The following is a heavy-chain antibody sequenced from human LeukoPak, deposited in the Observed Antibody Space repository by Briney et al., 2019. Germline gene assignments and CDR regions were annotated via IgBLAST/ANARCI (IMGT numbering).Heavy chain of an antibody. Sequence: GGSLRLSCAASGFXFSRYWISWVRQPPGKGLEWVANIKEDGSEKHYVESVKGRFTISRDNAKNSLYLQMTSLRAEDTAVYYCASRIIGTTDIDYWGQGTLVTVSS. D-gene: IGHD1-14*01. CDR2: IKEDGSEK. J-gene: IGHJ4*02. CDR1: GFXFSRYW. CDR3: ASRIIGTTDIDY. V-gene: IGHV3-7*05.